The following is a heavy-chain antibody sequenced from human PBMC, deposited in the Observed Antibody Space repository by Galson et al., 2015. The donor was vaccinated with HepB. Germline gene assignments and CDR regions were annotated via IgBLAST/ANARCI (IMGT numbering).Heavy chain of an antibody. V-gene: IGHV3-20*01. CDR1: GFTFDDYG. CDR2: INWKTGST. J-gene: IGHJ4*02. Sequence: SLRLSCAASGFTFDDYGMSWVRQAPGKGLEWVSGINWKTGSTGYADSVKGRFTISRDNAKNSLYLQMNSLRVEDTAFYHCARGDGGDHWGQGTLVTVSS. CDR3: ARGDGGDH. D-gene: IGHD3-16*01.